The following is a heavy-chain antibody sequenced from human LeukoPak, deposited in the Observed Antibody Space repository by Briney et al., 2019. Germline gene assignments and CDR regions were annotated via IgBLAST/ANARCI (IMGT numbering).Heavy chain of an antibody. V-gene: IGHV3-23*01. J-gene: IGHJ4*02. CDR3: AKASAMIVVVSKYFDY. CDR2: ISGCGGST. Sequence: GGSLTLSCAASGFTFSCYWLSWVRPAPGKGLEWVSAISGCGGSTYYGDSVKGRCLISRDNSKNTLYLQMNSLRAEDTAVYYCAKASAMIVVVSKYFDYWGQGTLVTVSS. D-gene: IGHD3-22*01. CDR1: GFTFSCYW.